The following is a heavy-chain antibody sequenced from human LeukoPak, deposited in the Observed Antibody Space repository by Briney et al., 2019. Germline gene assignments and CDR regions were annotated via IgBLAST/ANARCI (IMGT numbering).Heavy chain of an antibody. CDR3: ARILGTSSGDASRPS. Sequence: SVKVSCKASGGSFSNYVISWLRQAPGQGLEWMGGIIPIFGTSNYALKYQGRVTITADEVTSTAHMELSRLRSEDTAMYYCARILGTSSGDASRPSWGQGTLVTVSS. V-gene: IGHV1-69*13. J-gene: IGHJ5*02. D-gene: IGHD1-14*01. CDR1: GGSFSNYV. CDR2: IIPIFGTS.